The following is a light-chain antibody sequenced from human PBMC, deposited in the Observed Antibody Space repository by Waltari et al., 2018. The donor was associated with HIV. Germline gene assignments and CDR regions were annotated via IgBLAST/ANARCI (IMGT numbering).Light chain of an antibody. J-gene: IGLJ2*01. CDR1: TGAVTSGHS. CDR3: LLSYGGARI. CDR2: DTS. Sequence: QAVVTQEPSLTVSPGGTVTLTCGSSTGAVTSGHSPFLFQQKPGQAPRTLIFDTSNKHAQHPARFSGSLLGGQAALTLAGAQPEEEAEYYCLLSYGGARIVGGGTKLTVL. V-gene: IGLV7-46*01.